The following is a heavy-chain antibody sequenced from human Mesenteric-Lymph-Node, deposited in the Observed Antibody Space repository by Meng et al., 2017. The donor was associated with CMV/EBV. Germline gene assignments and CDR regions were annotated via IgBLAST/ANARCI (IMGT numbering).Heavy chain of an antibody. CDR2: IYPGDSDA. V-gene: IGHV5-51*01. CDR3: ARQDYYDSSGYTRGGLDV. D-gene: IGHD3-22*01. CDR1: GYSFTSYW. Sequence: GGSLRLSCKGSGYSFTSYWIGWVRQMPGNGLEWMGFIYPGDSDATYSPSFQGQVTISADKSISTAYLQWSSLKASDTAMYYCARQDYYDSSGYTRGGLDVWGQGTTVTVSS. J-gene: IGHJ6*02.